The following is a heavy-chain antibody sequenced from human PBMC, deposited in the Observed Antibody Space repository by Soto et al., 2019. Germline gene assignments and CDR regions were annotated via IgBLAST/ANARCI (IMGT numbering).Heavy chain of an antibody. Sequence: EVQRVESGGGLVQPGGSLRLSCTGSGFTFSSYWMNWHRQAPGNGMEWVGSIKEDGSEKFYVDSVTGRFTISRDNAKNSLYLYMNSLRVEDTAIYFCARYFGGPWGQGTLVTGSS. V-gene: IGHV3-7*03. CDR1: GFTFSSYW. CDR3: ARYFGGP. J-gene: IGHJ5*02. D-gene: IGHD4-17*01. CDR2: IKEDGSEK.